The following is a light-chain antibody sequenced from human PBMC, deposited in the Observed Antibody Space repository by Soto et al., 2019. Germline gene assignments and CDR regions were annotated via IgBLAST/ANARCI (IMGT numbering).Light chain of an antibody. J-gene: IGKJ4*01. CDR3: QQRTNWSSVT. V-gene: IGKV3-11*01. CDR2: DAS. Sequence: EIVLTQSPANLSLSPGDRATLSCRASQSVSSYLAWYQQKPGQAPRLLIYDASNSATGIPARFSGSGSGTDFTLTISSLEPEDFAVYYCQQRTNWSSVTFGGGTKVEIK. CDR1: QSVSSY.